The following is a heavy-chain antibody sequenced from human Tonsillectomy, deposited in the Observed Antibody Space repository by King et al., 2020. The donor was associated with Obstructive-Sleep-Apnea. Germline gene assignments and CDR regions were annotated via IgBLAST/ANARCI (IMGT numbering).Heavy chain of an antibody. CDR1: GFTFSSYG. J-gene: IGHJ5*02. CDR3: AKFNYYDSSGYYNNWFDP. CDR2: ISYDGSNK. Sequence: VQLVQSGGGVVQPGRSLRLSCAASGFTFSSYGMHWVRQAPGKGLEWVAVISYDGSNKYYADSVKGRFTISRDNSKNTLYLQMNSLRAEDTAVYYCAKFNYYDSSGYYNNWFDPWGQGTLVTVSS. D-gene: IGHD3-22*01. V-gene: IGHV3-30*18.